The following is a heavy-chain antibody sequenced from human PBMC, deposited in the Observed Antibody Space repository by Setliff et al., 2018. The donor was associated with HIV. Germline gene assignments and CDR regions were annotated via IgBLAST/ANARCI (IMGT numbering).Heavy chain of an antibody. CDR1: GGSISSSNYY. Sequence: SETLSLTCTVSGGSISSSNYYWGWIRQPPGKGLEWIGYIYYSGGTYYNPSLKSRVTISVDTSKNQFSLKLSSVTAADTAVYYCARVPTNPDFYYYYMDVWGKGTTVTVSS. CDR3: ARVPTNPDFYYYYMDV. CDR2: IYYSGGT. J-gene: IGHJ6*03. V-gene: IGHV4-31*03.